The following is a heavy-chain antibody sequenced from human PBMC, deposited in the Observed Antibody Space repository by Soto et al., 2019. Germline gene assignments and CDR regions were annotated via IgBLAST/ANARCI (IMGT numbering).Heavy chain of an antibody. J-gene: IGHJ5*02. D-gene: IGHD3-3*01. V-gene: IGHV4-4*07. CDR3: ARGQRFSDWFDP. Sequence: QVHLQESGPGLVEPSETLSLTCSVSGGTISGYYWTWIRQPAGKGLEWIGRIYSSGNTKYNPSLQSRVTMSLDTSNNQFSLRLTSVTAADTAVYYCARGQRFSDWFDPWGQGTLVTVSS. CDR2: IYSSGNT. CDR1: GGTISGYY.